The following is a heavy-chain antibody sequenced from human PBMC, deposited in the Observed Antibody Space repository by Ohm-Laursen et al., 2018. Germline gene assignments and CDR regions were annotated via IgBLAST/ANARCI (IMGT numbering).Heavy chain of an antibody. V-gene: IGHV3-23*01. CDR1: GFTFDDYA. J-gene: IGHJ3*02. D-gene: IGHD3-10*01. Sequence: SLRLSCAASGFTFDDYAMHWVRQAPGKGLEWVSHISGPGESADYADSVKGRFIISRDNSKKTMYLQLNSLRAEDTAVYYCAKDSVARNGVFDAFDIWGQGTMVTVSS. CDR3: AKDSVARNGVFDAFDI. CDR2: ISGPGESA.